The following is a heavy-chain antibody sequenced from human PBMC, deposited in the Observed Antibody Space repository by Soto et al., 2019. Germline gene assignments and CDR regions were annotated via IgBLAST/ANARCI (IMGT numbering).Heavy chain of an antibody. D-gene: IGHD3-3*01. CDR2: IYSSGRA. J-gene: IGHJ6*02. CDR3: AGMSFTGFGELFDNFYFSGLDV. CDR1: GGSISSGEYY. Sequence: PSETLSLTCTVSGGSISSGEYYWTWIRQPPGKGLEWIGHIYSSGRANYNPSVQSRVTISLDTSKNHFSLNLSSVTAADTAVYYCAGMSFTGFGELFDNFYFSGLDVWGQGTTVTVS. V-gene: IGHV4-61*03.